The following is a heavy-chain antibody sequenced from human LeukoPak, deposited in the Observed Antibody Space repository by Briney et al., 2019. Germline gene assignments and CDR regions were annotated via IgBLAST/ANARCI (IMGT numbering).Heavy chain of an antibody. CDR3: ARDYYDSSGYYFGAY. V-gene: IGHV3-48*04. Sequence: GGSLRLSCAASGFTFSSYWMSWVRQAPGKGLEWVSYISSSSSSTIYYADSVKGRFTISRDNAKNSLYLQMNSLRAEDTAVYYCARDYYDSSGYYFGAYWGQGTLVTVSS. J-gene: IGHJ4*02. CDR2: ISSSSSSTI. CDR1: GFTFSSYW. D-gene: IGHD3-22*01.